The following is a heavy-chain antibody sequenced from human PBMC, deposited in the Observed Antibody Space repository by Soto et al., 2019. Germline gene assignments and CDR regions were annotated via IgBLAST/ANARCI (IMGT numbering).Heavy chain of an antibody. CDR3: ARDPDETYGSGSYGMDV. CDR1: GFTFSSYG. D-gene: IGHD3-10*01. J-gene: IGHJ6*02. Sequence: GGSLRLSCAASGFTFSSYGMHWVRQAPGKGLEWVAVIWYDGSNKYYADSVKGRFTISRDNSKNTLYLQMNSLRAEDTAVYYCARDPDETYGSGSYGMDVWGQGTTVTVSS. CDR2: IWYDGSNK. V-gene: IGHV3-33*01.